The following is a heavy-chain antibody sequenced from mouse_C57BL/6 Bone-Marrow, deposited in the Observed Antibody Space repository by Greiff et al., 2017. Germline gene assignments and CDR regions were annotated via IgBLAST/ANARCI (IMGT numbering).Heavy chain of an antibody. D-gene: IGHD1-1*01. V-gene: IGHV1-22*01. CDR2: INPNTGDT. CDR3: ARLEDYYGSSSFAY. CDR1: GYTFTDYN. J-gene: IGHJ3*01. Sequence: VQLQQSGPELVKPGASVKMSCKASGYTFTDYNMHWVKQSHGKSLEWIGYINPNTGDTSYNQKFQGKATLTVNKSSSTAYMGLRSLTSEDSAFYYCARLEDYYGSSSFAYWGQGTLVTVSA.